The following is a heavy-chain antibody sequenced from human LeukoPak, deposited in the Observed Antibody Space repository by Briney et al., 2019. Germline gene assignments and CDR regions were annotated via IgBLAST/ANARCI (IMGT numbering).Heavy chain of an antibody. CDR1: GFTFSSYS. D-gene: IGHD6-13*01. V-gene: IGHV3-21*01. CDR3: ARGIAAGTLFDY. CDR2: ISSSSNYI. Sequence: GGSLRLSCAASGFTFSSYSMNWVRQAPGKGLEWVSSISSSSNYIYYADSVKGRFTISRDNAKNSLYLQMNSLRAEDTAVYYCARGIAAGTLFDYWGQGTLVTVSS. J-gene: IGHJ4*02.